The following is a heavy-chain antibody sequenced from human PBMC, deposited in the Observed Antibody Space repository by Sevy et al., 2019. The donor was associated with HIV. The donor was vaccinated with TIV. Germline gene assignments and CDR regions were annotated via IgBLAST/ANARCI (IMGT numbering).Heavy chain of an antibody. D-gene: IGHD5-18*01. CDR1: GFTFSSYA. CDR3: AKGYSGNNPFDF. CDR2: ISGSGGTT. Sequence: GGSLRLSCAASGFTFSSYAMTWVRQAPGKGLEWVSIISGSGGTTYYADSVKGRFTISTDNSKNTLYLQMNSLRAEDTAVYYCAKGYSGNNPFDFWGQGTLVTVSS. J-gene: IGHJ4*02. V-gene: IGHV3-23*01.